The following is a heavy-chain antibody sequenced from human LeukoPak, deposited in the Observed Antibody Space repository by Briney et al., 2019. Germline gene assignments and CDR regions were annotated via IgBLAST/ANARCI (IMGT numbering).Heavy chain of an antibody. J-gene: IGHJ6*03. CDR2: INHSGST. Sequence: PSETLSLTCAVYGGSFSGYYWSWIRQPPGKGLEWIGEINHSGSTNYNPSLKSRVTISVDTSKNQFSLKLSSVTAADTAVYYCARAAPLMDVRGKGTTVTVSS. CDR3: ARAAPLMDV. V-gene: IGHV4-34*01. CDR1: GGSFSGYY.